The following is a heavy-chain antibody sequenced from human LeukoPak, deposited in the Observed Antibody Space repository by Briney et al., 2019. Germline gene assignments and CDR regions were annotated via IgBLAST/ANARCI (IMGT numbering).Heavy chain of an antibody. CDR2: IHYSGST. D-gene: IGHD1-26*01. V-gene: IGHV4-59*13. Sequence: PSETLSLTCTVSGGSISRYYWSWIRQPPGKGLEWIGYIHYSGSTNSNPSLKSRVTISVDTSKNQFSLKLRSVTAADTAVYYCAKERATTTAFHYWGPGTLVTVSS. CDR3: AKERATTTAFHY. CDR1: GGSISRYY. J-gene: IGHJ4*02.